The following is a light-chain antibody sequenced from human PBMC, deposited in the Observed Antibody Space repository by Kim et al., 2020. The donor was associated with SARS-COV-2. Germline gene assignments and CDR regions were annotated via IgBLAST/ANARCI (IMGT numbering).Light chain of an antibody. J-gene: IGLJ1*01. V-gene: IGLV3-1*01. CDR2: QDY. CDR1: KLGDKH. Sequence: VSPGQTASITCSGDKLGDKHACWYQQKPGQSPVLVIYQDYKRPSGIPGRFSGSNSGNTATLTISGTQAMDEADYYCQAWDTTTTYVFGTGTKVTVL. CDR3: QAWDTTTTYV.